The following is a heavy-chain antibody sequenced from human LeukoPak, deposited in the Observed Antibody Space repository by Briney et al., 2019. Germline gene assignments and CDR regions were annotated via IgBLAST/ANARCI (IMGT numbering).Heavy chain of an antibody. CDR3: AREGEYLRYFDWLLKQSWFDP. CDR1: GYTFTSYD. J-gene: IGHJ5*02. Sequence: ASVKVSCKASGYTFTSYDINWVRQATGQGLEWMGWINPNSGGTNYAQKFQGRVTMTRDTSISTAYMELSRLRSDDTAVYYCAREGEYLRYFDWLLKQSWFDPWGQGTLVTVSS. CDR2: INPNSGGT. D-gene: IGHD3-9*01. V-gene: IGHV1-2*02.